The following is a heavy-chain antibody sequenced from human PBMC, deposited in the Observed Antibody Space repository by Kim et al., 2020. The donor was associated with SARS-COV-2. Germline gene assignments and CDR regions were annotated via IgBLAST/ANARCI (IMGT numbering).Heavy chain of an antibody. Sequence: GGSLRLSCAASGFTFSASAMHWVRQASGKGLEWVGRIRGKPNNYATSYVASVTGRFTISRDDSTNTVYLQMDRLKTDDKAVYFCSRHSGKHGNRGFDNWGRGTL. V-gene: IGHV3-73*01. CDR1: GFTFSASA. J-gene: IGHJ4*02. CDR3: SRHSGKHGNRGFDN. CDR2: IRGKPNNYAT. D-gene: IGHD4-17*01.